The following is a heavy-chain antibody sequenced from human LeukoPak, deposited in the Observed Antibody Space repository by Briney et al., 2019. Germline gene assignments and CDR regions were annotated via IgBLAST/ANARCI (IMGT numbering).Heavy chain of an antibody. CDR2: ISSSSSTI. Sequence: PSETLSLTCAVYGENFSIYFYSWIRQAPGKGLEWVSSISSSSSTIYYADSVKGRFTISRDNAKNSLYLQMNSLRAEDTAVYYCARALQANYWGQGTLVTVSS. CDR3: ARALQANY. CDR1: GENFSIYF. J-gene: IGHJ4*02. V-gene: IGHV3-48*01. D-gene: IGHD4-11*01.